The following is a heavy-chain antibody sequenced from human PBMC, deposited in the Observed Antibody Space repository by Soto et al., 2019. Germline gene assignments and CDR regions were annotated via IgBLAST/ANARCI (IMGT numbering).Heavy chain of an antibody. V-gene: IGHV1-18*01. CDR3: ARDRGYSSGGNYYGMDV. J-gene: IGHJ6*02. D-gene: IGHD6-19*01. Sequence: ASVKVSCKASGYTFTSYGISWVRQAPGQGLEWMGWISAYNGNTNYAQKLQGRVTMTTDTSTSTAYMELRSLRSDDTAVYYCARDRGYSSGGNYYGMDVWGQGTTVTVFS. CDR1: GYTFTSYG. CDR2: ISAYNGNT.